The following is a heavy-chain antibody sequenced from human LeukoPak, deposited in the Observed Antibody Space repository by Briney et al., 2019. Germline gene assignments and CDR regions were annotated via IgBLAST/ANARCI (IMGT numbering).Heavy chain of an antibody. Sequence: SETLSLTCTVSGGSISSYYWSWIRQPAGDGLEWIGRIYTSGSTYYNPSLKSRGTISVSMAKNQFSLKLSPVTAADAAAYYCSREVDYGGNNGHAFDSWGQGTMVTVSS. CDR2: IYTSGST. D-gene: IGHD4-23*01. V-gene: IGHV4-4*07. CDR3: SREVDYGGNNGHAFDS. CDR1: GGSISSYY. J-gene: IGHJ3*02.